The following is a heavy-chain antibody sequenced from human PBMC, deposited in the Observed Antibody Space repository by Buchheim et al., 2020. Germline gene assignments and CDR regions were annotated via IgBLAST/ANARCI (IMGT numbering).Heavy chain of an antibody. CDR3: AKDHCSTTSCYTYFDY. V-gene: IGHV3-23*04. CDR1: GLTFSDYY. Sequence: VQLVESGGGLVKPGGSLRLSCAASGLTFSDYYLSWIRQAPGKGLEWVSTISGSGAGTYYADSVKGRFTISRDKSKNTLYLQMNSLRAEDTAVYYCAKDHCSTTSCYTYFDYWGQGTL. D-gene: IGHD2-2*02. CDR2: ISGSGAGT. J-gene: IGHJ4*02.